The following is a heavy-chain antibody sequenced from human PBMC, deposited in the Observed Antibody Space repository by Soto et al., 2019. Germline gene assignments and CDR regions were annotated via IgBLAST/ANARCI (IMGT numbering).Heavy chain of an antibody. Sequence: GESLKISCQCSGYTFSNIWIAWVRQLPGKGLEYMGIIYPGDSETRYSPSFHGKVTISADRSIGTAYLQWSSLEASDSAFYFCARSPRSSPYFDYWGQGALVTVSS. V-gene: IGHV5-51*01. CDR2: IYPGDSET. J-gene: IGHJ4*02. D-gene: IGHD6-13*01. CDR1: GYTFSNIW. CDR3: ARSPRSSPYFDY.